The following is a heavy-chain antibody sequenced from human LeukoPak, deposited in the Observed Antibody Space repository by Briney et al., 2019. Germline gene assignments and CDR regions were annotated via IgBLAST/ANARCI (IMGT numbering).Heavy chain of an antibody. CDR3: AKEASGSRTYFDY. D-gene: IGHD1-26*01. J-gene: IGHJ4*02. Sequence: GGSLRLSCAASGFTFSSYGMHWVRQAPGKGLEWVAFIRYDGSNKYYADSVKGRFTISRDNSKNTLYLQMNSLRAEDTAVYYCAKEASGSRTYFDYWGQGTLVTVSS. CDR1: GFTFSSYG. V-gene: IGHV3-30*02. CDR2: IRYDGSNK.